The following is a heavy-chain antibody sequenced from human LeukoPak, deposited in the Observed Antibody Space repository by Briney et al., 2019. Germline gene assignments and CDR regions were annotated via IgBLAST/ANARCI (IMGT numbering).Heavy chain of an antibody. CDR2: IGNSGDT. V-gene: IGHV3-13*01. Sequence: GGSLRLSCTASGFTFSAYDMHWIRQVPGEGLEWVSDIGNSGDTHYPGSVKGRFTVSRENGRNSLYLQMNSLRAGDTAVYYCARGYFSGSSTPFDYWGQGTLVTVSS. D-gene: IGHD1-26*01. CDR1: GFTFSAYD. CDR3: ARGYFSGSSTPFDY. J-gene: IGHJ4*02.